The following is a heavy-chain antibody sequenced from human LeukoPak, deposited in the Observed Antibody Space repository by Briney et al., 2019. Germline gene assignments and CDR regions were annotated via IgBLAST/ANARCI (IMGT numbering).Heavy chain of an antibody. CDR3: VKDGPITGIYLCA. Sequence: GGSLRLSCTASGFTFSDYIMNWVRQAPGKGLEWVSVISNADAYTSYTGSVKGRFTISRDNSKDTLYLQMNDLRAEDTAVYYCVKDGPITGIYLCAWGQGTLVTVSS. V-gene: IGHV3-23*01. CDR2: ISNADAYT. D-gene: IGHD1-1*01. CDR1: GFTFSDYI. J-gene: IGHJ5*02.